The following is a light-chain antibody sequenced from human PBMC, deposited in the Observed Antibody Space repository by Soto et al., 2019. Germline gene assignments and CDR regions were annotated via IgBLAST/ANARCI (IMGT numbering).Light chain of an antibody. CDR2: DVS. CDR1: SSDVGGYNY. J-gene: IGLJ3*02. Sequence: QSALTQPRSVSGSPGQSVTISCTGTSSDVGGYNYVSWYQQHPGKAPKLMFYDVSKRPSGVPDRFSGSKSGNTASLTISGLQAEDEADYYCCSSAGSYTSVFGGGTKVTVL. V-gene: IGLV2-11*01. CDR3: CSSAGSYTSV.